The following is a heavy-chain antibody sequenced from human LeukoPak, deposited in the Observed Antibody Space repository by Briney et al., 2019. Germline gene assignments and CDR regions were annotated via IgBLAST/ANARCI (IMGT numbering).Heavy chain of an antibody. CDR2: IYYSGST. CDR1: GGSISSGGYY. CDR3: ARVSSGYDRPNWFDP. V-gene: IGHV4-31*03. Sequence: SQTLSLTCTVSGGSISSGGYYWSWIRQHPGKGLEWIGYIYYSGSTYCNPSLKSRVTISVDTSKNQFSLKLSSVTAADTAVYYCARVSSGYDRPNWFDPWGQGTLVTVSS. J-gene: IGHJ5*02. D-gene: IGHD5-12*01.